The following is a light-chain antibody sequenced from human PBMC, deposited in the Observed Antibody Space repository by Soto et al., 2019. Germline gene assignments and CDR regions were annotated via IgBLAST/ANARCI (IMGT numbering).Light chain of an antibody. CDR2: GAS. CDR1: QSVNSN. CDR3: QQYNDWPLT. Sequence: EKVMTQSPAALSVSPGERATLSCRASQSVNSNLAWYQQKAGQAPRLLLYGASTRATGIPARFSGSASGTEFTLTISSLQSEDSAVYYCQQYNDWPLTFGGGTKVENK. V-gene: IGKV3-15*01. J-gene: IGKJ4*01.